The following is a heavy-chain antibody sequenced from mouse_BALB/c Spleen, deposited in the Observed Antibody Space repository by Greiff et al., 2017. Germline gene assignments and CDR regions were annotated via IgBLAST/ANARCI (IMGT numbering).Heavy chain of an antibody. CDR2: IDPANGNT. V-gene: IGHV14-3*02. Sequence: VQLKESGAELVKPGASVKLSCTASGFNIKDTYMHWVKQRPEQGLAWIGRIDPANGNTKYDPKFQGKATITADTSSNTAYLQLSSLTSEDTAVYYCARGESVWSAFDYWGEGNTRTVS. CDR3: ARGESVWSAFDY. D-gene: IGHD2-10*02. J-gene: IGHJ2*01. CDR1: GFNIKDTY.